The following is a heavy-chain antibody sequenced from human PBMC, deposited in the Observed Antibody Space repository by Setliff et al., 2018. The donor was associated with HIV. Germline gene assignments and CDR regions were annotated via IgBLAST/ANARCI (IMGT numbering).Heavy chain of an antibody. J-gene: IGHJ4*02. CDR1: GYMFIAYG. CDR2: IDPNSGDT. Sequence: ASVKVSCKTSGYMFIAYGMSWVRRAPGQGLEWMGWIDPNSGDTNYAQKFQGRVTITSDTSVSTAYMELSSLRSEDTAVYYCASETGSYYLKGGDRPHFNWGQGTLVTVSS. D-gene: IGHD3-10*01. V-gene: IGHV1-2*02. CDR3: ASETGSYYLKGGDRPHFN.